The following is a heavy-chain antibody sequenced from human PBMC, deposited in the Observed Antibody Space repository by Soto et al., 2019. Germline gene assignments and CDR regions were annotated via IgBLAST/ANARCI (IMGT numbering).Heavy chain of an antibody. D-gene: IGHD2-8*01. J-gene: IGHJ6*02. V-gene: IGHV1-18*01. CDR1: GYTFTSYG. CDR3: ARVQSGYCTNGVCYGIYSYYYGMDV. Sequence: QVQLVQSGAEVKKPGASVKVSCKASGYTFTSYGISWVRQAPGQGLEWLGWISAYNGNTNYAQKLQGRVTLTTDTSTSSAYMEMRSLRSDATAVYYCARVQSGYCTNGVCYGIYSYYYGMDVWGQGTTVTVSS. CDR2: ISAYNGNT.